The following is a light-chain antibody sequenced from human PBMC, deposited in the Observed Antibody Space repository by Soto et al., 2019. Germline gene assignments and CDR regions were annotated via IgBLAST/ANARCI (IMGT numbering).Light chain of an antibody. Sequence: QSGLTQTASVSGSPGQSITMSCTGSRSDVGGYNLVSWNQQHPGKAPKLLISDDNKRPSGVSDRFSGSKSGNTASLTISGLQAEDEGDYYCSSYAGRITLVFGGGTKVTVL. CDR2: DDN. J-gene: IGLJ2*01. CDR1: RSDVGGYNL. CDR3: SSYAGRITLV. V-gene: IGLV2-23*01.